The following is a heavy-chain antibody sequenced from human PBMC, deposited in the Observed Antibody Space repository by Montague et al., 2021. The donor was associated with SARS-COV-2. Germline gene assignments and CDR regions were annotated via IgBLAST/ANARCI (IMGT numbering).Heavy chain of an antibody. CDR1: GFTSSSYA. J-gene: IGHJ6*02. D-gene: IGHD4-11*01. V-gene: IGHV3-30*04. CDR3: ARDLQDYYGMDV. CDR2: ISYDGSNK. Sequence: SLRLSCAASGFTSSSYAMHWVRQAPGKGLEWVAVISYDGSNKYYADSVKGRFTISRDNSKNTLYLQMNSLRAEDTAVYYCARDLQDYYGMDVWGQGTTVTVSS.